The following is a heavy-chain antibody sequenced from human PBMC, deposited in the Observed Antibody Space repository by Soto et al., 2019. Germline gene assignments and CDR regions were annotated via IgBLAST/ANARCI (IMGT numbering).Heavy chain of an antibody. CDR1: SVPTSSHN. V-gene: IGHV4-59*08. D-gene: IGHD1-26*01. CDR3: VRQGIGSLHGLVDV. Sequence: QVQLQQSGPGLGKPSETLSLTCSVSSVPTSSHNWGWIRQTPGWGLEWIGYVYSTGGTSYSPSLNGRVTISADTSTNHISLTLTSVTAADTAVYYCVRQGIGSLHGLVDVWGQGTTVRVSS. CDR2: VYSTGGT. J-gene: IGHJ6*02.